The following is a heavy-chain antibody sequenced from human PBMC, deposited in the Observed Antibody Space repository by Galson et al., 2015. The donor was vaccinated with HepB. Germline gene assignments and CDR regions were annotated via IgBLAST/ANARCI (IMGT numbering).Heavy chain of an antibody. J-gene: IGHJ4*02. CDR2: VSNDGGAT. CDR1: GFIFSNYA. V-gene: IGHV3-23*01. Sequence: SLRLSCAASGFIFSNYAMSWVRQAPGKGLEWVSTVSNDGGATYYTDSVKGRFTISRDDSKNTLSLQMNSLRAEDTAVYYCVFGYCFDYWGRGTLVTVSS. CDR3: VFGYCFDY. D-gene: IGHD3-16*01.